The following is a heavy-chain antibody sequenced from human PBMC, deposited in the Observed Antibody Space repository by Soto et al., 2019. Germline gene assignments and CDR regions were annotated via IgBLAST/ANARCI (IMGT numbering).Heavy chain of an antibody. CDR3: ARDFVVGGPTINYYYGMDV. CDR1: GYTFTRSG. CDR2: ISSYNGDT. D-gene: IGHD1-26*01. V-gene: IGHV1-18*01. J-gene: IGHJ6*02. Sequence: ASVKVSCKASGYTFTRSGISWVRQAPGQGPDWMGWISSYNGDTNYAQTFQGRFTISRDNSKNTLYLQMNSLGAEDTAVYYCARDFVVGGPTINYYYGMDVWGQGTTVTVSS.